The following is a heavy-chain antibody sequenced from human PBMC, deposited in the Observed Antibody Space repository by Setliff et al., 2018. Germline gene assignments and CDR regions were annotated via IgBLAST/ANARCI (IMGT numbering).Heavy chain of an antibody. D-gene: IGHD5-12*01. Sequence: SETLSLTCTVSDGSLSTYYWSWIRQPPGKGLEFIGYVYYSGTANYSPSLRSRLTISVDTSKNQFSLKLRSVTAADTAVYYCARGGTFRYMDVWGGGTTVTVSS. V-gene: IGHV4-59*01. CDR3: ARGGTFRYMDV. CDR2: VYYSGTA. J-gene: IGHJ6*03. CDR1: DGSLSTYY.